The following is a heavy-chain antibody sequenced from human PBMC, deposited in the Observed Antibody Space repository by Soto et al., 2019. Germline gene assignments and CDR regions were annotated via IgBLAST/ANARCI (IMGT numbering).Heavy chain of an antibody. CDR1: GDSIINTSYY. Sequence: PSETLSLTCTVSGDSIINTSYYWGWIRQPPGKELEWIGDIYYSGSTYYNPSLKSRVTISIDTSQSQFSLKLNSVTAADAAVYYCARRISVGGNRNYFDSWGPGTLVTVSS. CDR2: IYYSGST. CDR3: ARRISVGGNRNYFDS. J-gene: IGHJ4*02. D-gene: IGHD6-13*01. V-gene: IGHV4-39*01.